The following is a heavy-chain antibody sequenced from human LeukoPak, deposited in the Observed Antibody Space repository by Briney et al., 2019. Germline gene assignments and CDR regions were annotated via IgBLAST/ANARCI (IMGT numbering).Heavy chain of an antibody. Sequence: GGSLSLSCAASGFSFSTYAMSWVRQAPGKGLEWVSAISGSGGNTYYADSVKGRFTISRDNSKNTLYLQMNSLRAEDTAVFYCAKIPGDDSSDYWGQGTLVTVSS. CDR2: ISGSGGNT. D-gene: IGHD3-22*01. CDR1: GFSFSTYA. J-gene: IGHJ4*02. CDR3: AKIPGDDSSDY. V-gene: IGHV3-23*01.